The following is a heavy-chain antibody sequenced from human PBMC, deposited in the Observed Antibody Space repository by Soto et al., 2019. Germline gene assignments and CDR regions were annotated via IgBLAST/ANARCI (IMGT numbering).Heavy chain of an antibody. D-gene: IGHD3-9*01. CDR3: AREGGAVLRYSDRSHYALDV. J-gene: IGHJ6*02. Sequence: GTPSPPRAVSGFSLSSSDWWSLVRRPPGKGVGGVGGIYQSGSTNYNPALESRVTISVDRSKNQFSLKLSSVTAADTAAYYCAREGGAVLRYSDRSHYALDVWGQGTTVTVSS. V-gene: IGHV4-4*02. CDR2: IYQSGST. CDR1: GFSLSSSDW.